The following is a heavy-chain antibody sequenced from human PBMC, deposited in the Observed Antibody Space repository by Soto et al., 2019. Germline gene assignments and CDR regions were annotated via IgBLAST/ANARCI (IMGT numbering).Heavy chain of an antibody. CDR3: ARDTGEQWLVGFDY. CDR1: GYTFTDYA. V-gene: IGHV1-3*01. Sequence: QVQLVQSGAEVKKPGASMKVSCKASGYTFTDYAMHWVRQAPGQRLEWLGWINAGNGHTKYSQKFQGRVTITRDRPESTVYMEVSRLKSEDSSVYFCARDTGEQWLVGFDYGGQGTLVTVSS. CDR2: INAGNGHT. J-gene: IGHJ4*02. D-gene: IGHD6-19*01.